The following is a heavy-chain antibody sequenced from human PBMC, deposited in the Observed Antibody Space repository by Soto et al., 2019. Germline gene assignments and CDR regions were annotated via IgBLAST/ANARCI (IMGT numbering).Heavy chain of an antibody. V-gene: IGHV1-69*01. J-gene: IGHJ2*01. D-gene: IGHD4-17*01. CDR3: ARSNGDYGLPNWYFDL. Sequence: QVQLVQSGAEVKKPGSSVKVSCKASGGTFSSYAISWVRQAPGQGLEWMGGMIPIFDTANYAQKFQGRVTITADESTSTAYMELSSLRSEDTAVYYCARSNGDYGLPNWYFDLWGRGTLVTVSS. CDR1: GGTFSSYA. CDR2: MIPIFDTA.